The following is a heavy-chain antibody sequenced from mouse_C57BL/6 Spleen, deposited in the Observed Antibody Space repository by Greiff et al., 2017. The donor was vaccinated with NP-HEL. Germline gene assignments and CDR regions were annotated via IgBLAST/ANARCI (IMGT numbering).Heavy chain of an antibody. V-gene: IGHV1-64*01. Sequence: VQLQQPGAELVKPGASVKLSCKASGYTFTSYWMHWVKQRPGQGLEWIGMIHPNSGSTNYNEQFKSKATLTVDKSSSTAYMQLSSLTSEDSAVYDSARQVTTVPHWYFDGWGTGTTVTVSS. CDR3: ARQVTTVPHWYFDG. CDR1: GYTFTSYW. J-gene: IGHJ1*03. CDR2: IHPNSGST. D-gene: IGHD1-1*01.